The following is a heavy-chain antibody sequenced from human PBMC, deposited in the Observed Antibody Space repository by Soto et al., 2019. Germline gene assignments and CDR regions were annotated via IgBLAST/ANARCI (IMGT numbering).Heavy chain of an antibody. CDR1: GYSFTSDV. CDR2: IYPGDSDT. Sequence: PGDSLXISCKGSGYSFTSDVIGWVRQMPGKGLEWMGIIYPGDSDTRYSPSFQGQVTISADKSISTAYLQWSSLKASGTAMYYCARLERYCSSTNCYLAFDIWGQGTMVTVSS. D-gene: IGHD2-2*01. V-gene: IGHV5-51*01. CDR3: ARLERYCSSTNCYLAFDI. J-gene: IGHJ3*02.